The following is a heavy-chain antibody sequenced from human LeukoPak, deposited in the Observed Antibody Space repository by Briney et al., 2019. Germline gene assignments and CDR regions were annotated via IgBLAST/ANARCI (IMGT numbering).Heavy chain of an antibody. CDR3: ARTTVTTKGAMDV. Sequence: GGSLRLSCAASGFTFSSYSMNWVRQAPGKGLEWVSSISSSSSYIYYADSVKGRFTISRDNAKNSLYLQMNGLRAEDTAVYYCARTTVTTKGAMDVWGKGTTVTVSS. V-gene: IGHV3-21*01. CDR1: GFTFSSYS. CDR2: ISSSSSYI. J-gene: IGHJ6*04. D-gene: IGHD4-17*01.